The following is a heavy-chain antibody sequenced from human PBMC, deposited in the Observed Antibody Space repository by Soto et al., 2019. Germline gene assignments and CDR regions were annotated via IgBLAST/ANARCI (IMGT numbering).Heavy chain of an antibody. CDR3: ARDSGYCSGDNCYYWFDP. Sequence: LRLSCAASGFTLGSYWMSWVRQAPGKGLEWVANIKPDGSETSYGDSVRGRFTISRDNAKNSLYLQIYSLRAEDTAVYYCARDSGYCSGDNCYYWFDPWGQGTLVTVSS. CDR1: GFTLGSYW. V-gene: IGHV3-7*03. J-gene: IGHJ5*02. CDR2: IKPDGSET. D-gene: IGHD2-15*01.